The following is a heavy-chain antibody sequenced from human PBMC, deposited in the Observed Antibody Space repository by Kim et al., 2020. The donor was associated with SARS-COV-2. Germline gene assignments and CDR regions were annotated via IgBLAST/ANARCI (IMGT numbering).Heavy chain of an antibody. D-gene: IGHD6-13*01. CDR1: GFTFSSYW. J-gene: IGHJ5*02. CDR3: ARFTVAAAGNWFDP. Sequence: GGSLRLSCAASGFTFSSYWMSWVRQAPGKGLEWVANIKQDGSEKYYVDSVKGRFTISRDNAKNSLYLQMNSLRAEDTAVYYCARFTVAAAGNWFDPWGQGTLVTVSS. V-gene: IGHV3-7*03. CDR2: IKQDGSEK.